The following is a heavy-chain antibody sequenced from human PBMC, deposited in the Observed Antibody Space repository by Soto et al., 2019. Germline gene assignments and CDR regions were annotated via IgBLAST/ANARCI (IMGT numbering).Heavy chain of an antibody. V-gene: IGHV5-51*01. CDR1: GYKFTTYW. Sequence: GESLKISCKGSGYKFTTYWIGCVRQMPGKGLEWMAIIYPDDSDSRYSPSFQGQVTISADKAISTAYLQWSSLKASDTAIYYCVATYGDYLDYWGQGTMVTVSS. D-gene: IGHD4-17*01. CDR3: VATYGDYLDY. J-gene: IGHJ4*02. CDR2: IYPDDSDS.